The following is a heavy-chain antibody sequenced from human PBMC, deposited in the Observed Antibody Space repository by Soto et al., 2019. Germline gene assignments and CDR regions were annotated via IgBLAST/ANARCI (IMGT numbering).Heavy chain of an antibody. CDR3: ARDQEAGSFFPYYYGMDV. V-gene: IGHV3-48*03. D-gene: IGHD6-13*01. CDR2: ISSSGSTI. J-gene: IGHJ6*02. Sequence: GGSLRLSCATSGFPFSSYEMNWVRQAPGKGLEWVSYISSSGSTICYADSVKGRFTISRDNAKNSLYLQMDSLRAEDTAVYYCARDQEAGSFFPYYYGMDVWGQGTTVTVSS. CDR1: GFPFSSYE.